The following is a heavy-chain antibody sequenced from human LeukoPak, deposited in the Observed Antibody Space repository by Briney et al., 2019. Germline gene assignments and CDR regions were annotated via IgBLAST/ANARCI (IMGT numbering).Heavy chain of an antibody. J-gene: IGHJ4*02. Sequence: PGGSLRLSCAASGFTFDDYTMHWVRQAPGKGLQWVSLITWDGGSTYYADPVKGRITISRDNSKNSLYLQMNSLRTEDSALYYCAKGPYYDDYGAPDYWGQGTLVTVSS. CDR3: AKGPYYDDYGAPDY. V-gene: IGHV3-43*01. D-gene: IGHD4-17*01. CDR1: GFTFDDYT. CDR2: ITWDGGST.